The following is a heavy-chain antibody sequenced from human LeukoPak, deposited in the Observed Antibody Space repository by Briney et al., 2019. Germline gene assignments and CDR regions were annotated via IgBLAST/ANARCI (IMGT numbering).Heavy chain of an antibody. D-gene: IGHD3-22*01. CDR2: ISSSGSST. CDR3: ARDLIHRSGEADY. Sequence: GGSLRLSCAASGFTFSDFYMSWIRQAPGKGLEWISYISSSGSSTNYADSVKGRFTISRDNAKNSLYLQMNSLRAEDTAVYYCARDLIHRSGEADYWGQGTLVTVSS. J-gene: IGHJ4*02. V-gene: IGHV3-11*05. CDR1: GFTFSDFY.